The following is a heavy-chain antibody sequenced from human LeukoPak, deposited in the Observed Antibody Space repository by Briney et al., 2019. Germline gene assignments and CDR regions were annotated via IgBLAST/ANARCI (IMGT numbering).Heavy chain of an antibody. D-gene: IGHD2-15*01. V-gene: IGHV4-38-2*02. CDR3: AREWSGFDF. CDR1: GYSISSAYY. Sequence: SETLSLTCTVSGYSISSAYYWGWIRQPPGKGLEWIATIHHSGSTYYNPSLKSRVSISLDTSKNQFSLKLSSVTAADTAVYYCAREWSGFDFWGQGIMVTVSS. CDR2: IHHSGST. J-gene: IGHJ3*01.